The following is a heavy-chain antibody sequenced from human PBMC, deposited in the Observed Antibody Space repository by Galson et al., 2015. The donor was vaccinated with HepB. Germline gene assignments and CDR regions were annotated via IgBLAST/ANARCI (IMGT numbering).Heavy chain of an antibody. V-gene: IGHV3-23*01. CDR2: ISGSGGST. CDR3: AKDRTMIVVAYERVAFDI. Sequence: SLRLSCAASGFTFSSYAMSWVRQAPGKGLEWVSAISGSGGSTYYADSVKGRFTISRDNSKNTLYLQMNSLRAEDTAVYYCAKDRTMIVVAYERVAFDIWGQGTMVTVSS. J-gene: IGHJ3*02. D-gene: IGHD3-22*01. CDR1: GFTFSSYA.